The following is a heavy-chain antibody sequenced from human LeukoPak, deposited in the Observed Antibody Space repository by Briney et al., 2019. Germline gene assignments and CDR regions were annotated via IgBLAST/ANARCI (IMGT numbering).Heavy chain of an antibody. D-gene: IGHD1-26*01. J-gene: IGHJ3*02. V-gene: IGHV3-9*01. Sequence: GRSLRLSCAASGFTFDDYAMHWVRQAPGKGLEWVSGISWNSGSIGYADSVKGRFTISRDNAKNSLYLQMNSLRAEGTALYYCAKTQWELRGEDAFDIWGQGTMVTVSS. CDR1: GFTFDDYA. CDR2: ISWNSGSI. CDR3: AKTQWELRGEDAFDI.